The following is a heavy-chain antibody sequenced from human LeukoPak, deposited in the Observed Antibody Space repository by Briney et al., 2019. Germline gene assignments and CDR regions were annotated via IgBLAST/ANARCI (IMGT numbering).Heavy chain of an antibody. CDR2: IYYSGST. V-gene: IGHV4-39*01. CDR1: GGSISSSSYY. J-gene: IGHJ3*02. CDR3: ARPRSSGYYSGAFDI. Sequence: PSETLSLTCTVPGGSISSSSYYWGWIRQPPGKGLEWIGSIYYSGSTYYNPSLKSRVTISVDTSRNQFSLKLSSVTAADTAVYYCARPRSSGYYSGAFDIWGQGTMVTVSS. D-gene: IGHD3-22*01.